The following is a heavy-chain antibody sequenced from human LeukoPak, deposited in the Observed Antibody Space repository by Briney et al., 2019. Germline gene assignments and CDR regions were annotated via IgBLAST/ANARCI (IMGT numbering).Heavy chain of an antibody. D-gene: IGHD2-2*01. V-gene: IGHV4-59*01. Sequence: PSYIWSFTLTGLGCSISSNYSGWIPLPPGEGLDWIAPIYYSGSTNYNPSLKSRVTISGDTSKNQFSLRLSSVTAADTAVYYCARVVEGYQLDPPYYFDYWGQGTLVTVSS. CDR3: ARVVEGYQLDPPYYFDY. CDR1: GCSISSNY. J-gene: IGHJ4*02. CDR2: IYYSGST.